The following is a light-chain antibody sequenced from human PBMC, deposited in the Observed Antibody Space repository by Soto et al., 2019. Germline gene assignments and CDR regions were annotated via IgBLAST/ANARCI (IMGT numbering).Light chain of an antibody. J-gene: IGKJ4*01. CDR1: QSVSST. Sequence: EIVMTQSPATLSVSPGERATLSCRASQSVSSTLAWYQQKPGQAPRLLIYTASTRATGIPARFSGSGSGTEFTLTISSLQSEDFAVYYCQQYNSWPLTFGGGTKVEIK. CDR3: QQYNSWPLT. CDR2: TAS. V-gene: IGKV3-15*01.